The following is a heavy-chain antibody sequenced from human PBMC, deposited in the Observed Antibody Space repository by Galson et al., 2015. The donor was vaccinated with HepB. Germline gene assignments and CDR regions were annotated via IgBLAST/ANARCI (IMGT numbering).Heavy chain of an antibody. D-gene: IGHD3-9*01. V-gene: IGHV1-18*04. CDR1: GYTFTSYG. J-gene: IGHJ5*02. CDR2: ISAYNGNT. Sequence: SVKVSCKASGYTFTSYGIGWVRQAPGQGLEWMGWISAYNGNTNYAQKLQGRVTMTTDTSTSTAYMELRSLRSDDTAVYYCARRDYDVLTGYSTNWFDPWGQGTLVTVSS. CDR3: ARRDYDVLTGYSTNWFDP.